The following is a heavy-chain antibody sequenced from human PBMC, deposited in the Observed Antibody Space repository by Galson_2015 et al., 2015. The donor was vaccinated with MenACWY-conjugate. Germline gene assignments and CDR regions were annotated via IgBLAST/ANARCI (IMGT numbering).Heavy chain of an antibody. CDR2: ISSDGGST. CDR1: GFTFSSYG. J-gene: IGHJ1*01. CDR3: ARDEVGLSSGWYEH. V-gene: IGHV3-64*02. Sequence: SLRLSCAASGFTFSSYGMHWVRQAPGKGPEYVSAISSDGGSTYYADSVKGRFTISRDNSKNTLYLQMGSLRAEDMAVYHCARDEVGLSSGWYEHWGQGTLVTVSS. D-gene: IGHD6-19*01.